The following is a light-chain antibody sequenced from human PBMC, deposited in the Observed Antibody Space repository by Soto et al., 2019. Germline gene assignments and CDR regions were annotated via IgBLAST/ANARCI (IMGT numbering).Light chain of an antibody. Sequence: AIRMTQSPSSLSASTGDRVTITCRASQGISSYLAWYQQKPGKAPKLLIYGASSLQSGVPLRFSGSGSGTDFTLTISSLQPEDFATYYCQESFSTLWGTCGQGTKVDIK. J-gene: IGKJ1*01. V-gene: IGKV1-8*01. CDR3: QESFSTLWGT. CDR2: GAS. CDR1: QGISSY.